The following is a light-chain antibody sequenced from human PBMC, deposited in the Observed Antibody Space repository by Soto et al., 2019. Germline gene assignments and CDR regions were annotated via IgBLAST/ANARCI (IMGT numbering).Light chain of an antibody. CDR2: RAS. CDR3: QQYGSSPPFT. CDR1: QNIDIN. Sequence: EIVMTHSPATLSVSPGEIATLSCRASQNIDINLVWYQQKPGQAPRLLIFRASSRATGIPDRFSGSGSGTDFTLTISRLEPEDFAVYYCQQYGSSPPFTFGPGTKVDIK. V-gene: IGKV3-20*01. J-gene: IGKJ3*01.